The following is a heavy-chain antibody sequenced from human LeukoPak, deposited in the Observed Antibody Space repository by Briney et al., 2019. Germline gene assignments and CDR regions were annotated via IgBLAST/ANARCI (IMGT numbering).Heavy chain of an antibody. Sequence: GGSLRLSCAASGFTFSSYGMHWVRQAPGKGLEWVAFTRYDGSNKYYTDSVKGRFTISRDNSKNTLYLQLNSLRAEDTAVYYCAKDSHSYSSSWYGNWGQGTLVTVSS. V-gene: IGHV3-30*02. D-gene: IGHD6-13*01. CDR3: AKDSHSYSSSWYGN. J-gene: IGHJ4*02. CDR1: GFTFSSYG. CDR2: TRYDGSNK.